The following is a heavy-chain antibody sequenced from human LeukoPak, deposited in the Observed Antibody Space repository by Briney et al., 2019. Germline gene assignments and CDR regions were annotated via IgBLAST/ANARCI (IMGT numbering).Heavy chain of an antibody. V-gene: IGHV1-2*02. CDR1: GYTFTDYY. J-gene: IGHJ5*02. Sequence: ASVKVSCKASGYTFTDYYMHWVRQAPGQGLEWMGWINPNSVTTNYAQKFQGRVTMTRDTSISTAYMELSSLRSEDTAVYYCARAPYSSRFGFDPWGQGTLVTVSS. CDR3: ARAPYSSRFGFDP. CDR2: INPNSVTT. D-gene: IGHD3-22*01.